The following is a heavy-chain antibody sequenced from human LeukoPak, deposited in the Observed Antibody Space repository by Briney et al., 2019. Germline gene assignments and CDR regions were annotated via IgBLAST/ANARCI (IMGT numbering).Heavy chain of an antibody. CDR2: RKQYGNEK. V-gene: IGHV3-7*01. J-gene: IGHJ4*02. Sequence: GGSLRLSCAASGFTFISDRNNWVRQAPGNGLQWEANRKQYGNEKYYVDSVKGRFTISRDNAKNSLYLQMNSLRAEDTGVYYWARTGGSSGWYSPALLKYYCDYWGQGTLVTVSS. CDR1: GFTFISDR. CDR3: ARTGGSSGWYSPALLKYYCDY. D-gene: IGHD6-19*01.